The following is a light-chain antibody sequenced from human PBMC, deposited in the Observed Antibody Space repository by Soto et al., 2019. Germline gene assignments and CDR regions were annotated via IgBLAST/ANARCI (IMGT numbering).Light chain of an antibody. CDR3: QQYKSAT. CDR2: DAS. CDR1: QSIFNW. Sequence: DIQMTQSPSTLSASVGDRVTITCRASQSIFNWLAWYQQKPGKAPNLLIFDASSLQSGVPSRFSGSGSGREFTLTISSLQPDDSATYYCQQYKSATFGQGTKLEIK. V-gene: IGKV1-5*01. J-gene: IGKJ2*01.